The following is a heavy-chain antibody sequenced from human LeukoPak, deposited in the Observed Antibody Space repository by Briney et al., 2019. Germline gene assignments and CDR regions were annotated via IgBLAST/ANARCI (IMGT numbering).Heavy chain of an antibody. V-gene: IGHV3-23*01. Sequence: GGSLSLSCAASGFTFSSYGMSWVRQAPGKGLEWVSAISGSGGSTYYADSVKGRFTISRDNSKNTLYLQMNSLRAEDTAVYYCARAIYGSRNYYFDYWGQGTLVTVSS. D-gene: IGHD3-10*01. CDR2: ISGSGGST. CDR1: GFTFSSYG. J-gene: IGHJ4*02. CDR3: ARAIYGSRNYYFDY.